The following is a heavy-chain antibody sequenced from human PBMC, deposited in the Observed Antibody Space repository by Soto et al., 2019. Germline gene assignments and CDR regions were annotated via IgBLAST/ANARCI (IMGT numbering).Heavy chain of an antibody. Sequence: QLQLQESGPGLVKPSETLSLTCTVSGGSISSSSYYWGWIRQPPGKGLEWIGSIYYSGSTYYNPSLKSRVTISVDTSKHQFSLKLSAVTASDTAVYYCARHSVPTFPFDYCGHGTLVTVSS. CDR3: ARHSVPTFPFDY. CDR1: GGSISSSSYY. V-gene: IGHV4-39*01. J-gene: IGHJ4*01. D-gene: IGHD4-4*01. CDR2: IYYSGST.